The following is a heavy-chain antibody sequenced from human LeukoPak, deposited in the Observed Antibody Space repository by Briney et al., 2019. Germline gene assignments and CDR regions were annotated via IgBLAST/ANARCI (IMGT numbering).Heavy chain of an antibody. D-gene: IGHD2-21*01. Sequence: GGSLRLSCAASGFTVSSNYMSWVRQVPGKGLEWVGRIRRKTDGETTDHAAPVKGRFTISRDDSKNTLYLQMNSLKTEDTAVYYCVTDLVIKGYFDYWGQGALVTVSS. CDR2: IRRKTDGETT. V-gene: IGHV3-15*01. CDR3: VTDLVIKGYFDY. CDR1: GFTVSSNY. J-gene: IGHJ4*02.